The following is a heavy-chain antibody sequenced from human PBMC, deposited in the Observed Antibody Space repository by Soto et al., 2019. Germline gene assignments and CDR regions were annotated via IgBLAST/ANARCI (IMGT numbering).Heavy chain of an antibody. D-gene: IGHD3-3*01. V-gene: IGHV1-46*03. Sequence: ASVKVSCKASGYTFTSYYMHWVRQAPGQGLEWMGIINPSGGGTSYAQKFQGRVTMTRDTSTSTVYMELSSLRSEDTAVYYCARDTDVLRFLEWSRIGVWFDPWGQGTLVTVSS. CDR2: INPSGGGT. J-gene: IGHJ5*02. CDR3: ARDTDVLRFLEWSRIGVWFDP. CDR1: GYTFTSYY.